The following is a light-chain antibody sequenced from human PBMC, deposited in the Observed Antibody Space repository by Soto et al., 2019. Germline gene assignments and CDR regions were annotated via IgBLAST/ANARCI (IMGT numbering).Light chain of an antibody. V-gene: IGKV3-20*01. CDR1: QSVSSSY. Sequence: EIVLTQSPGTLSLSPGERATLSCRASQSVSSSYLAWYQQKPGQAPRLLIYGASSRATGIPDRFSGSGSGTHFTLTISRLEPEDFAVYYCQQYGSPALYGPYSRSGYTFSQGTKLEIK. J-gene: IGKJ2*01. CDR2: GAS. CDR3: QQYGSPALYGPYSRSGYT.